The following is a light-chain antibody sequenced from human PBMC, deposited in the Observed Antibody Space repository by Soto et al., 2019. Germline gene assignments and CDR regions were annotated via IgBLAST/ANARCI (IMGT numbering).Light chain of an antibody. Sequence: EIVLTQSPATLSLSPGERATLSCRASQSVSSYLAWYQQKPGQAPRLLIYDASNRATGIPARFSGSGSGTDFTLTIRSLEHEDFAVYHCQQRSNWSYTFGQGTKLQIK. J-gene: IGKJ2*01. CDR2: DAS. CDR1: QSVSSY. V-gene: IGKV3-11*01. CDR3: QQRSNWSYT.